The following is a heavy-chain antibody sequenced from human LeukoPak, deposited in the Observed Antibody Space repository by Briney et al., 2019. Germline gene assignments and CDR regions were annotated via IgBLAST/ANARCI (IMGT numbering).Heavy chain of an antibody. CDR3: AKDPGGSGYYYYFDY. CDR2: ISGSGGST. CDR1: GFTFSSYA. V-gene: IGHV3-23*01. Sequence: PGGALRLSCAASGFTFSSYAMSWVRQAPGKGLEWVSAISGSGGSTYYADSVKGWFTISRDNSKNTLYLQMNSLRAEDTAVYYCAKDPGGSGYYYYFDYWSQGTLVTVS. D-gene: IGHD3-22*01. J-gene: IGHJ4*02.